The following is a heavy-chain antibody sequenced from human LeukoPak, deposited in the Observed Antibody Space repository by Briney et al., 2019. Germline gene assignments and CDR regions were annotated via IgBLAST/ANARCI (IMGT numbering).Heavy chain of an antibody. CDR1: GXTFSSYA. D-gene: IGHD7-27*01. CDR2: IYSGGST. J-gene: IGHJ4*02. V-gene: IGHV3-66*01. CDR3: ARDLGY. Sequence: SXAAXGXTFSSYAMSWVRQAPGKGLEWVSVIYSGGSTYYADSVKGRFTISRDNSKNTLYLQMNSLRAEDTAVYYCARDLGYWGQGTLVT.